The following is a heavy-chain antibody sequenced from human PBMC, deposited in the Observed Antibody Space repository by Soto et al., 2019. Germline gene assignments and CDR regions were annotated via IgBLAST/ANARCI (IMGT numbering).Heavy chain of an antibody. J-gene: IGHJ4*02. CDR2: ITDTGGDA. CDR3: ARGSTDSYPGSRIFDF. D-gene: IGHD3-10*01. Sequence: GSLRLSCVASGLTFGSRAMTWVRQAPGEGLQWVSTITDTGGDAKYADSVRGRFVISRDNSKKTLYLQMTSLTAEDSAMYYCARGSTDSYPGSRIFDFWGRGTLVTVSS. V-gene: IGHV3-23*01. CDR1: GLTFGSRA.